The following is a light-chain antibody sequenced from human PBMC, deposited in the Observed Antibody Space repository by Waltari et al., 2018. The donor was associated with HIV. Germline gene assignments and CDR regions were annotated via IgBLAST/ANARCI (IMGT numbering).Light chain of an antibody. CDR3: AAWDDSLNGWV. J-gene: IGLJ3*02. CDR2: SNN. CDR1: SSNIGRNT. V-gene: IGLV1-44*01. Sequence: QSVLTQPPSASGTPGQRVTISCSGSSSNIGRNTVSWYQQLPGPAPKLLIYSNNQRPSGVPDRFSGSKSGTSASLAISGLQSEDEADYYCAAWDDSLNGWVFGGGTKLTVL.